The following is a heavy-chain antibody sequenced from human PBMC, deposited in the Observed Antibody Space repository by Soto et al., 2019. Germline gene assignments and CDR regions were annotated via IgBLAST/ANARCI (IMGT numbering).Heavy chain of an antibody. J-gene: IGHJ4*02. CDR1: GGSFSNSNYY. V-gene: IGHV4-39*01. CDR2: VYYRGRS. D-gene: IGHD2-8*01. CDR3: VSQRTSVLTQAYFDY. Sequence: SETLSLTCTVSGGSFSNSNYYWGWIRQSPGKGLEWIGSVYYRGRSYSKSSVKSRVTISVDTSKNQFSLNLNSVTASDTAVYFCVSQRTSVLTQAYFDYWGPGALVTVSS.